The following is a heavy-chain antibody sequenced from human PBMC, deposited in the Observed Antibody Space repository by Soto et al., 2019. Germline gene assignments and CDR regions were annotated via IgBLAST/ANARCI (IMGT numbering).Heavy chain of an antibody. CDR3: ARESDSSGYYYYYGMDV. D-gene: IGHD3-22*01. Sequence: ASVNGSFKSSGYTFTSYYMHWVRQAPGQGLEWMGIINPSGGSTSYAQKFQGRVTMTRDTSTSTVYMELSSLRSEDTAVYYCARESDSSGYYYYYGMDVWGQGTTVTVSS. J-gene: IGHJ6*02. V-gene: IGHV1-46*01. CDR1: GYTFTSYY. CDR2: INPSGGST.